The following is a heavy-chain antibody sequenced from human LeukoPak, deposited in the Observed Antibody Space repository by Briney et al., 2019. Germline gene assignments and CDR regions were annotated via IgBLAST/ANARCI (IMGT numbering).Heavy chain of an antibody. CDR2: ISSNGGNT. J-gene: IGHJ4*02. V-gene: IGHV3-64D*06. CDR3: VKERSSGWYDFDY. CDR1: GFTFSTYA. Sequence: GGSLRLSCSASGFTFSTYAMHWVRQAPGKGLEYVSGISSNGGNTYYADSVKGRFTISRDNSKNTLYPQMSSLRGEDTAVYYCVKERSSGWYDFDYWGQGTLVTVSS. D-gene: IGHD6-19*01.